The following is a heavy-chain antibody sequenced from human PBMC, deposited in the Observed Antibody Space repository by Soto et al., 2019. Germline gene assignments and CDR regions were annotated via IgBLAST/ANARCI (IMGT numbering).Heavy chain of an antibody. Sequence: EAQLLESGGGLVQPGGSLRLSCVASGFTFNYYDVSWVRRAPGKGLEWVSTISDTGGDTYYGDSVKCRFSISRDKSRSTVFLQMHSLTVDDTALYYCATSSERLSMATLGGLIPLGFD. CDR2: ISDTGGDT. CDR3: ATSSERLSMATLGGLIPLGFD. V-gene: IGHV3-23*01. CDR1: GFTFNYYD. D-gene: IGHD3-16*02. J-gene: IGHJ4*01.